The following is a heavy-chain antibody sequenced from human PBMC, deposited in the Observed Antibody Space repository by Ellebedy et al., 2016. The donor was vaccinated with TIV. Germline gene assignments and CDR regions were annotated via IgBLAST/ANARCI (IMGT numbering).Heavy chain of an antibody. J-gene: IGHJ5*02. Sequence: PGGSLRLSCAASGFTFSNYAMHWVRQATGKGLEWVSGIGTAGDTYYPGSVKCRLTISRENAKNSLFLQMNSLRDGDTAVYYCARGRYGPWGQGTLVTVSS. V-gene: IGHV3-13*01. CDR3: ARGRYGP. D-gene: IGHD3-10*01. CDR2: IGTAGDT. CDR1: GFTFSNYA.